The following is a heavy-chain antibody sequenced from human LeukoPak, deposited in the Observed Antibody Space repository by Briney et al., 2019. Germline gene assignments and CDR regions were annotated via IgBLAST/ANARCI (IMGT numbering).Heavy chain of an antibody. CDR2: VNYSGTT. CDR1: GGSFGSYY. Sequence: SETLSLTCTVSGGSFGSYYWSWIRQPPGKGLEWIGYVNYSGTTNYNPSLKSRVSISVDTSKNQFSLKLSSVTAADTAVYYCARGTMMVGPWGQGTQVTVSS. CDR3: ARGTMMVGP. D-gene: IGHD3-22*01. V-gene: IGHV4-59*01. J-gene: IGHJ5*02.